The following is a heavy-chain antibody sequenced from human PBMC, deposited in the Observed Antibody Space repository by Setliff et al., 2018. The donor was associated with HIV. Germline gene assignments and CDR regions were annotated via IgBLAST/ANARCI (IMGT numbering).Heavy chain of an antibody. V-gene: IGHV3-11*04. D-gene: IGHD1-26*01. CDR2: ISSSASSI. Sequence: GSLKISCAPSGFTFSSYYMTWVRQAPGKGLEWVAYISSSASSIYYADSVKGRFIVSRDNIKNRLFLQMNSLTAEDTAVYYCARVRSGSYSPSDYWGQGTLVTVSS. CDR1: GFTFSSYY. J-gene: IGHJ4*02. CDR3: ARVRSGSYSPSDY.